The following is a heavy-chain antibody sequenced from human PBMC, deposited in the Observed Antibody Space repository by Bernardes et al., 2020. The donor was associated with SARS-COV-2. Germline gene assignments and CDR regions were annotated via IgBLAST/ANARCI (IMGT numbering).Heavy chain of an antibody. J-gene: IGHJ6*02. CDR1: GFTFSNFE. Sequence: GGSLRLSCAASGFTFSNFEINWVRQAPGKGLEWISYISSSGSTIHYADSVKGRLTISRDNAKNSVYMQMNSLRAEDTAVYYCARAPSYYYGMDVWGHGTTVSVSS. CDR3: ARAPSYYYGMDV. V-gene: IGHV3-48*03. CDR2: ISSSGSTI.